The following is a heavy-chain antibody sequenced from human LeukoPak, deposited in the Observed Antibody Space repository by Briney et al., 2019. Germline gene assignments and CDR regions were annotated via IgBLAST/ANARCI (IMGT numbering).Heavy chain of an antibody. CDR1: GFIFSNYG. CDR2: IHYDGSNK. J-gene: IGHJ4*02. CDR3: APMPLSADDH. D-gene: IGHD2-2*01. Sequence: GGSLRLSCAPSGFIFSNYGMHWVRQAPPPGLEWVAFIHYDGSNKDYADSVKGRFTISRDNSKNTVYLQMNSLRVEDTAVYYCAPMPLSADDHWGQGTLVTVSS. V-gene: IGHV3-30*02.